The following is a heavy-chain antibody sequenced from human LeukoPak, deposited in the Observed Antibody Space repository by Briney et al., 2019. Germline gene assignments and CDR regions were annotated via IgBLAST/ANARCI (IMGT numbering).Heavy chain of an antibody. CDR1: GYSFTTYW. Sequence: GESLKLSCKCYGYSFTTYWIGWVRQMPGKGLEWMGIIYPGGSDTRYSSSFQGQVTISADKSISTAYLQWSSLKASDTAMYYCARPSGSYYDNAFDIWGQGTMVTVSS. CDR3: ARPSGSYYDNAFDI. CDR2: IYPGGSDT. V-gene: IGHV5-51*01. J-gene: IGHJ3*02. D-gene: IGHD1-26*01.